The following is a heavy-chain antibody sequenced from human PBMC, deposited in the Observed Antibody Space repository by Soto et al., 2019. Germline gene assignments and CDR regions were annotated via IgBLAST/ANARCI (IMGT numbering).Heavy chain of an antibody. J-gene: IGHJ6*02. CDR2: ISYDGSNK. Sequence: QVQLVESGGGVVQPGRSLRLSCAASGFTFSSYAMHWVRQAPGKGLEWVAVISYDGSNKYYADSVKGRFTISRDNSKNPLYLQMNSLRAEDTAVYYCARVDTAMVTYYGMDVWGQGTTVTVSS. CDR1: GFTFSSYA. CDR3: ARVDTAMVTYYGMDV. V-gene: IGHV3-30-3*01. D-gene: IGHD5-18*01.